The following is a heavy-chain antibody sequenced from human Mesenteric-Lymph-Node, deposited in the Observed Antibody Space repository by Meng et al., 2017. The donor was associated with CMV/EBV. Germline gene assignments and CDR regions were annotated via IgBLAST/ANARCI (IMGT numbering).Heavy chain of an antibody. CDR1: GFTFSDSA. CDR2: IRSKANTYAT. CDR3: AKGRSSSSLRSEFDY. J-gene: IGHJ4*02. D-gene: IGHD6-6*01. V-gene: IGHV3-73*01. Sequence: GESLKISCAASGFTFSDSAMHWVRQASGKGLEWVGRIRSKANTYATAYAASVKGRFTISRDDSKNTAYLQMNSLRAEDTAVYYCAKGRSSSSLRSEFDYWGQGTLVTVSS.